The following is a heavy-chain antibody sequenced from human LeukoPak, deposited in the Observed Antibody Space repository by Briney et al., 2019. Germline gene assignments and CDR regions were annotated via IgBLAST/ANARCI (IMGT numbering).Heavy chain of an antibody. V-gene: IGHV4-39*07. CDR1: GGSISSSSYY. Sequence: PSETLSLTCTVSGGSISSSSYYWGWIRQPPGKGLEWIGSIYYSGSTYYNPSLKSRVTISVDTSKNQFSLKLSSVTAADTAVYYCARGIAVAGNYYYYYMDVWGQGTTVTVSS. J-gene: IGHJ6*03. CDR2: IYYSGST. CDR3: ARGIAVAGNYYYYYMDV. D-gene: IGHD6-19*01.